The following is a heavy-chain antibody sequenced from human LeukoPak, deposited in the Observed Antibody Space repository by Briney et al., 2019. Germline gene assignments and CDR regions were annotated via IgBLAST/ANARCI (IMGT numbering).Heavy chain of an antibody. Sequence: SETLSLTCDVYERPFSGYFWNWVSQAPGKGLEWIGEVSHRGSNTSNPSLKSRVTILVDTAKNQFSLKLRSVTAADTAVYFCARVSYYDSSGYLGHDGMDFWGQGTTVTVSS. V-gene: IGHV4-34*01. CDR1: ERPFSGYF. J-gene: IGHJ6*02. CDR2: VSHRGSN. CDR3: ARVSYYDSSGYLGHDGMDF. D-gene: IGHD3-22*01.